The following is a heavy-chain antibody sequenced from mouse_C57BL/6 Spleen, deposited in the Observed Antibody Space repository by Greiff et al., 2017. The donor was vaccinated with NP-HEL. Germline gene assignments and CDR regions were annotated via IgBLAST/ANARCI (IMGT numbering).Heavy chain of an antibody. J-gene: IGHJ1*03. CDR3: ARRFYYGNYLYWYFDV. CDR1: GFTFSDYG. D-gene: IGHD2-1*01. V-gene: IGHV5-17*01. CDR2: ISSGSSTI. Sequence: EVQGVESGGGLVKPGGSLKLSCAASGFTFSDYGMHWVRQAPEKGLEWVAYISSGSSTIYYADTVKGRFTISRDNAKNTLFLQMTSLRSEDTAMYYCARRFYYGNYLYWYFDVWGTGTTVTVSS.